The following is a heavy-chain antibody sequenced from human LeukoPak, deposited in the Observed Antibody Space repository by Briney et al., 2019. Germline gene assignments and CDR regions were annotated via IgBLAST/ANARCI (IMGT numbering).Heavy chain of an antibody. D-gene: IGHD3-22*01. Sequence: GGSLRLSCAASGFTFSNSAMSWVRQAPGKGLEWVSTLSGSGITTYYADSVRGRFIISRDSSRNTLYLQINSLRPEDTALYYCAQGYSSGYYPYWGQGTLVTVSS. V-gene: IGHV3-23*01. J-gene: IGHJ4*02. CDR1: GFTFSNSA. CDR2: LSGSGITT. CDR3: AQGYSSGYYPY.